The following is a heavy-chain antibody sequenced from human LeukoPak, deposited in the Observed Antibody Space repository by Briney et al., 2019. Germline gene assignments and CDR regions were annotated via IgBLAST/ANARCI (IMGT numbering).Heavy chain of an antibody. V-gene: IGHV4-34*01. Sequence: SETLSLTCAVYGGSFNDYYWSRIRQPPGKGLEWIGEINHSGTTNYNPSLKSRVTMSVDTSNNQFSLKLSSVTAADTAVFYCATSAWVAGPWLDPWGQGTLVTVSS. CDR1: GGSFNDYY. J-gene: IGHJ5*02. CDR3: ATSAWVAGPWLDP. D-gene: IGHD6-19*01. CDR2: INHSGTT.